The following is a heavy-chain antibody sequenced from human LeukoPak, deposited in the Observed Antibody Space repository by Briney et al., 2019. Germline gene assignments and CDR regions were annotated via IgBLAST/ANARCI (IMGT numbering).Heavy chain of an antibody. CDR2: IYHSGST. J-gene: IGHJ6*03. Sequence: GSLRLSCAASGFTFSSYTMNWVRQPPGKGLEWIGEIYHSGSTNYNPSLKSRVTISVDKSKNQFSLKVSSVTAADTAVYYCARANDYGDPLPRYMDVWGKGTTVTVSS. CDR1: GFTFSSYTM. V-gene: IGHV4-4*02. CDR3: ARANDYGDPLPRYMDV. D-gene: IGHD4-17*01.